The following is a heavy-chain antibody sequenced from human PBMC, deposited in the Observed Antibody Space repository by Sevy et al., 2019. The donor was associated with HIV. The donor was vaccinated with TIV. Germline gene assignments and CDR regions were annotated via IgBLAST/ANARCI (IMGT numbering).Heavy chain of an antibody. J-gene: IGHJ6*02. Sequence: GGSLRLSCAASRFSFSSFSMNWVRQAPGKGLEWVSSINVRSTDIYYADSVKGRFTISRDNAKNSLYLQMNSLRAEDTAVYYCARDHNSDTSGYLSWFGMDVWVQGTTVTVS. V-gene: IGHV3-21*01. D-gene: IGHD3-22*01. CDR2: INVRSTDI. CDR3: ARDHNSDTSGYLSWFGMDV. CDR1: RFSFSSFS.